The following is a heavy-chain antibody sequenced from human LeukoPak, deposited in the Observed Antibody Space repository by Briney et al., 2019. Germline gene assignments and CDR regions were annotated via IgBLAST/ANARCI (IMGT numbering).Heavy chain of an antibody. D-gene: IGHD1-26*01. Sequence: SETLSLTCTVSGGSISSYYWSWIRQAPGKGLEWVGYIYYSGSAARYHPSLKSRATISVDTSKNQFSLTLNSVTAADAAIYYCTRVRESGTSDYWGQGTLVTVSS. CDR1: GGSISSYY. CDR3: TRVRESGTSDY. J-gene: IGHJ4*02. CDR2: IYYSGSAA. V-gene: IGHV4-59*01.